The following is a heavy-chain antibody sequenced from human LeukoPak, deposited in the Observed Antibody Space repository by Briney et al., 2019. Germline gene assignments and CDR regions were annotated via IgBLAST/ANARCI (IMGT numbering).Heavy chain of an antibody. D-gene: IGHD1-14*01. CDR1: GFTFTPYE. CDR2: ISSSGSTT. J-gene: IGHJ6*02. V-gene: IGHV3-48*03. CDR3: AKVSVRKTGAFYYYYGMDV. Sequence: PGGSLRLSCAASGFTFTPYEMNWVRQAPGKGLEWVSYISSSGSTTYYADSVKGRFTISRDNAKNSLYLQMNSLRAEDTAVYYCAKVSVRKTGAFYYYYGMDVLGQGTTVTVSS.